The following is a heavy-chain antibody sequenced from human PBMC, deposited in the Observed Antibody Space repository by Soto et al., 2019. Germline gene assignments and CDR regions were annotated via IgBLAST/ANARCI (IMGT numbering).Heavy chain of an antibody. J-gene: IGHJ4*02. CDR1: GGSISSGGYY. CDR2: IYYSGST. D-gene: IGHD4-17*01. V-gene: IGHV4-31*03. Sequence: SETLSLTCTVSGGSISSGGYYWSWIRQHPGKGLEWIGYIYYSGSTYYNPSLKSRVTISVDTSKNQFSLKLSSVTAADTAVYYCARVLNDYGDYYFDYWGQGTLVTVSS. CDR3: ARVLNDYGDYYFDY.